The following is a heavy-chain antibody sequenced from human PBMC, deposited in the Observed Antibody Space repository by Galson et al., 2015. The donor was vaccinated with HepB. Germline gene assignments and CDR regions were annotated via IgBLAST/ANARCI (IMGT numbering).Heavy chain of an antibody. J-gene: IGHJ4*02. D-gene: IGHD3-3*01. CDR2: IYWDGDK. Sequence: PALVKPTQTLTLTCTFSELSLSTNGVGVGWIRQPPGKALEWLALIYWDGDKRHSPSLKSRLTITKDTSKNQVVLTMTNMDPVDTGTYYCAHMNQWSGYYHWGQGTLVTVSS. CDR1: ELSLSTNGVG. V-gene: IGHV2-5*02. CDR3: AHMNQWSGYYH.